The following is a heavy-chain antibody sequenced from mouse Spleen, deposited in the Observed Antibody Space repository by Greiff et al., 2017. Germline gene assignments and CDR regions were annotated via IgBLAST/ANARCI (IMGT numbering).Heavy chain of an antibody. CDR3: AREDGNFSWFAY. Sequence: EVHLVESGPGLVKPSQSLSLTCSVTGYSITSGYYWNWIRQFPGNKLEWMGYISYDGSNNYNPSLKNRISITRDTSKNQFFLKLNSVTTEDTATYYCAREDGNFSWFAYWGQGTLVTVSA. D-gene: IGHD2-1*01. J-gene: IGHJ3*01. CDR2: ISYDGSN. V-gene: IGHV3-6*01. CDR1: GYSITSGYY.